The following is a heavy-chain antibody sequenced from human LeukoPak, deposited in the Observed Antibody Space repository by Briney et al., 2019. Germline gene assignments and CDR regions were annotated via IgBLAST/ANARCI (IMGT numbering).Heavy chain of an antibody. J-gene: IGHJ4*02. V-gene: IGHV4-30-4*01. CDR2: IYYSGST. CDR1: GGSISSGDYY. CDR3: ARDALYYYGSGSYQL. Sequence: SQTLSLTCTVSGGSISSGDYYWSWIRQPPGKGLEWIGYIYYSGSTYYNPSLKSRVTISVDTSKNQFSLKLSSVTAADTAVHYCARDALYYYGSGSYQLWGQGTLVTVSS. D-gene: IGHD3-10*01.